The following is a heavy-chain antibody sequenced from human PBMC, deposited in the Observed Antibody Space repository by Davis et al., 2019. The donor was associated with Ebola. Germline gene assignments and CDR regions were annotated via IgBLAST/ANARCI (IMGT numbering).Heavy chain of an antibody. Sequence: GGSLRLSCAASGFTFSSYAMHWVRQAPGKGLEWVAVISYDGSNKYYADSVRGRFTISRDNSKNTLYLQMNSLRAEDTAVYYCARDLADYGMDVWGQGTTVTVSS. CDR1: GFTFSSYA. CDR3: ARDLADYGMDV. V-gene: IGHV3-30-3*01. CDR2: ISYDGSNK. J-gene: IGHJ6*02.